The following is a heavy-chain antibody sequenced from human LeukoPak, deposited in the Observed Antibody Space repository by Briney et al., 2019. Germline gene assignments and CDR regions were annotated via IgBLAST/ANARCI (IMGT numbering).Heavy chain of an antibody. J-gene: IGHJ6*02. CDR3: ARIKEAFITSFYYGLDV. D-gene: IGHD3-10*01. V-gene: IGHV3-64*01. Sequence: PGGSLRLSCAASGFTFSSYAMHWVRQAPGKGLEYVSAISSNGGSTYYANSVKGRFTISRDNSKNTLYLQLNSLRAEDTAIYYCARIKEAFITSFYYGLDVWGQGTTVTVSS. CDR2: ISSNGGST. CDR1: GFTFSSYA.